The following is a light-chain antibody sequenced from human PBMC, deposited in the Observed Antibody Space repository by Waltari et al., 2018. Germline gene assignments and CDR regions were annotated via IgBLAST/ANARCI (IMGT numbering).Light chain of an antibody. Sequence: EIVLTQSPGTLSLSPGEIVTLSCRAIQSVGRSLAWYQQKPGQAPRLLIYGASSRATGIPDSFSDSGSGTDFSLTVSRLAPDDLAVYYCQHYVRLPVTFGQGTKVEI. V-gene: IGKV3-20*01. CDR1: QSVGRS. J-gene: IGKJ1*01. CDR2: GAS. CDR3: QHYVRLPVT.